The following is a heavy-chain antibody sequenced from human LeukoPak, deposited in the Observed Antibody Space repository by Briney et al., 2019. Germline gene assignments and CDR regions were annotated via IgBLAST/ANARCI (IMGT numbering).Heavy chain of an antibody. V-gene: IGHV4-61*01. J-gene: IGHJ5*02. CDR3: ASSVAFYSFGSHQENWFDP. Sequence: PSETLSLTCTVSGGSVSSGSYYWSWLRQPPGKGLEWIGYIYYSGSTNYNPSLKSRVTISVDTSKNQFSLKLSSVTAADTAVYYCASSVAFYSFGSHQENWFDPWGQGTLVTVSS. CDR1: GGSVSSGSYY. CDR2: IYYSGST. D-gene: IGHD5-18*01.